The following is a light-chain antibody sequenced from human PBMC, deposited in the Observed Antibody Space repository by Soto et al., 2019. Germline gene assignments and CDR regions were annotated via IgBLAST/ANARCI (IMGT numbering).Light chain of an antibody. J-gene: IGKJ3*01. CDR1: QGISSY. V-gene: IGKV1-9*01. CDR2: AAS. Sequence: DIQLTQSPSFLSASVGDRVTITCRASQGISSYLAWYQQKPGKAPKLLIYAASTLQSGVPSRFSGSGSGTEFTLTISRLQPEDFATYYCQHLNSYPATCVRGTKVDIK. CDR3: QHLNSYPAT.